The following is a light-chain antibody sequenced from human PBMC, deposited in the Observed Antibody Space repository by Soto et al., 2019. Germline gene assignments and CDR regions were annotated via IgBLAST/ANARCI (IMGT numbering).Light chain of an antibody. V-gene: IGLV2-14*01. CDR1: SSDVGGYNY. J-gene: IGLJ2*01. CDR3: SSYTSSGTA. Sequence: SVLNPPASVSGSPGQSITISCTGTSSDVGGYNYVSWYQQHPGKAPKLMIYEVSNRPSGVSNRFSGSKSGNTASLTISGLQAEDAADYYCSSYTSSGTAVGG. CDR2: EVS.